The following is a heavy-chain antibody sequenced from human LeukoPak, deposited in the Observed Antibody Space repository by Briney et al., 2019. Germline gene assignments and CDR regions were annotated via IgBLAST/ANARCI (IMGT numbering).Heavy chain of an antibody. D-gene: IGHD2-8*01. J-gene: IGHJ6*03. V-gene: IGHV4-4*02. CDR3: ARDLGYCTNGVCQDYYYYYYMDV. CDR2: IYHSGST. CDR1: GGSISSSNW. Sequence: PSGTLTLTCAVSGGSISSSNWWSWVRQPPGKGLEWIGEIYHSGSTNYNPSLKSRVTISVDKSKNQFSLKLSSVTAADTAVYYCARDLGYCTNGVCQDYYYYYYMDVWGKGTTVTVSS.